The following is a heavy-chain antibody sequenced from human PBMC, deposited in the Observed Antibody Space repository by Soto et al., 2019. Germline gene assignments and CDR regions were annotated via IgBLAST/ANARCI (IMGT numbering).Heavy chain of an antibody. Sequence: PSETLSLTCAVYGGSFSGYYWSWIRQPPGKGLEWIGEINHSGSTNYNPSLKSRVTISVDTSKNQFSLKLSSVTAADTAVYYCLNYYEGHSDYYYYGMDVWGQGTTVNVSS. CDR3: LNYYEGHSDYYYYGMDV. J-gene: IGHJ6*02. D-gene: IGHD3-22*01. CDR2: INHSGST. V-gene: IGHV4-34*01. CDR1: GGSFSGYY.